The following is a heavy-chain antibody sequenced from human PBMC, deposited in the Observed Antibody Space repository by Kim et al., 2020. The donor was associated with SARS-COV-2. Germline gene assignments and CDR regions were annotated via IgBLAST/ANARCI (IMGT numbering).Heavy chain of an antibody. Sequence: ASVKVSCKASGYTFTGYYMHWVRQAPGQGLEWMGWINPNSGGTNYAQKFQGRVTMTRDTSISTAYMELSRLRSDDTAVYYCARGWEWELLGAMSENWFDPWGQGTLVTVSS. CDR2: INPNSGGT. CDR3: ARGWEWELLGAMSENWFDP. D-gene: IGHD1-26*01. J-gene: IGHJ5*02. CDR1: GYTFTGYY. V-gene: IGHV1-2*02.